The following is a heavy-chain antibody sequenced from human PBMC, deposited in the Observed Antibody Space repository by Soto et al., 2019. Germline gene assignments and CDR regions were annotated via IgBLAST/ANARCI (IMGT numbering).Heavy chain of an antibody. V-gene: IGHV3-23*01. CDR3: AKDPTPGYDFWSGYAFDI. CDR2: ISGSGGST. CDR1: GFTFSSYA. Sequence: PGGSLRLSCAASGFTFSSYAMSWVRQAPGKGLEWVSAISGSGGSTYYADSVKGRFTISRDNSKNTLYLQMNSLGAEDTAVYYCAKDPTPGYDFWSGYAFDIWGQGTMVTVSS. J-gene: IGHJ3*02. D-gene: IGHD3-3*01.